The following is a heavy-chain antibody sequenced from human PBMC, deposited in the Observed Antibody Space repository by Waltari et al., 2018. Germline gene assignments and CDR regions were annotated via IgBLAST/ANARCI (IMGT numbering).Heavy chain of an antibody. J-gene: IGHJ5*02. CDR3: SDSSGP. CDR1: GYNFTRYD. V-gene: IGHV1-8*01. CDR2: INPHSGEV. Sequence: QLQLVQSGAEVKKPGASVTVSFEASGYNFTRYDVNCVRQATGQGLEWMGWINPHSGEVGYTQRFQGRVTMTRNTSINTVYMELSSLTADDTATYYCSDSSGPWGQGTLVTVSS. D-gene: IGHD3-22*01.